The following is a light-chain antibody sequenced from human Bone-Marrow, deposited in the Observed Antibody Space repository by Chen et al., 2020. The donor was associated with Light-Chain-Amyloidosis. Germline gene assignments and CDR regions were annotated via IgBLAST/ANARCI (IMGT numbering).Light chain of an antibody. CDR1: SNDVGGYDY. Sequence: QSALTQPASVSGSPGQSLTISCPGTSNDVGGYDYVSWYQRHPDKAPRLMIYDVTNRPSGVSHRFSGSKSGNTASLTISGLQAEDEGDYYCSSYTSSVSWVFGGGTRVTVL. J-gene: IGLJ3*02. V-gene: IGLV2-14*03. CDR3: SSYTSSVSWV. CDR2: DVT.